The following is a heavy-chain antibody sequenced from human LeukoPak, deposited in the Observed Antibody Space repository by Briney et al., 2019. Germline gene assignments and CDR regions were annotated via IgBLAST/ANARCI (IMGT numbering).Heavy chain of an antibody. J-gene: IGHJ4*02. CDR1: GFTFSIYA. D-gene: IGHD1-7*01. CDR2: INWNGGST. CDR3: AKIRVIFNWNYAYYFDY. Sequence: GGSLRLSCAASGFTFSIYAMSWVRQAPGKGLEWVSGINWNGGSTGYADSVKGRFTISRDNSKNTLYLQMNSLRAEDTAVYYCAKIRVIFNWNYAYYFDYWGQGSLVTVSS. V-gene: IGHV3-23*01.